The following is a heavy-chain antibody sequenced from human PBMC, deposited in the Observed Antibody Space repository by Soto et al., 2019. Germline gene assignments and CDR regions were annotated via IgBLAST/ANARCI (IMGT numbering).Heavy chain of an antibody. Sequence: SETLSLTCTVSGGSVSSGSYYWSWIRQPPGKGLEGTGYIYYSGSTNYNPSLKSRVTISVDTSKNQFSLKLSSVTAADTAVYYCARAPKLTYDFWSGYIYYFDYWGQGTLVTVSS. CDR3: ARAPKLTYDFWSGYIYYFDY. CDR1: GGSVSSGSYY. J-gene: IGHJ4*02. CDR2: IYYSGST. V-gene: IGHV4-61*01. D-gene: IGHD3-3*01.